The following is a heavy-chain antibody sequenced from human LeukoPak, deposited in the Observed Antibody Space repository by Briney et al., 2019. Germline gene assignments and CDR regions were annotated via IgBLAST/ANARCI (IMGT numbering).Heavy chain of an antibody. Sequence: QPGGSLRLSCAASGFTFSSYWMHWVRQAPGKGLVWVSRINSDGSSTSCADSVKGRFTISRDNAKNTLYLQMNSLRAEDTAVYYCARERCGGDCYFDYWGQGTLVTVSS. CDR1: GFTFSSYW. D-gene: IGHD2-21*01. CDR2: INSDGSST. J-gene: IGHJ4*02. CDR3: ARERCGGDCYFDY. V-gene: IGHV3-74*01.